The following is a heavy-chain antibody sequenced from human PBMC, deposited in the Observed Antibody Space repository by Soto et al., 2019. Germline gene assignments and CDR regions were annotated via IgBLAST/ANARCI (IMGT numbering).Heavy chain of an antibody. Sequence: PSETLSLTCTVSGGSISSGGYYLSWIRQHPGKGLEWIGYIYHSGSTYYNPSLKSRVTISVDTSKNQFSLKLSSVTAADTAVYYCARETPSGDYTTESYYYYMDVWGKGTTVTVSS. D-gene: IGHD4-17*01. V-gene: IGHV4-31*03. CDR1: GGSISSGGYY. CDR3: ARETPSGDYTTESYYYYMDV. CDR2: IYHSGST. J-gene: IGHJ6*03.